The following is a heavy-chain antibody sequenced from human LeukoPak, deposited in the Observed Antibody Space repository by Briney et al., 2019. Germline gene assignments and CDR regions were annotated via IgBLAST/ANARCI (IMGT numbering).Heavy chain of an antibody. CDR1: GGSISSSSYY. CDR3: ARDGSKGRSSTWYEGFDP. Sequence: SETLSLTCTVSGGSISSSSYYWGWIRQPPGKGLEWIGSIYYSGSTYYNPSLKSRVTISVDTSKNQFSLQLNSMTPEDTALYYCARDGSKGRSSTWYEGFDPWGQGTLVTVSS. D-gene: IGHD6-13*01. V-gene: IGHV4-39*02. CDR2: IYYSGST. J-gene: IGHJ5*02.